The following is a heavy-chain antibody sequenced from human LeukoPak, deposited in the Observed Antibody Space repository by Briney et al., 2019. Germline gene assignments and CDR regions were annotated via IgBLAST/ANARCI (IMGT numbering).Heavy chain of an antibody. J-gene: IGHJ6*02. CDR3: ARGGTGFCTSTTCLAYYYSGLDV. CDR2: INHSGST. D-gene: IGHD2-2*01. CDR1: VGSFSGYH. Sequence: SETLSLTCAVYVGSFSGYHWSWIRQTPGRGLEWIGEINHSGSTNYSPSLKSRVTISIDTSRNQFSLNIRSVTAADTAVYFCARGGTGFCTSTTCLAYYYSGLDVWGQGTTVTVS. V-gene: IGHV4-34*01.